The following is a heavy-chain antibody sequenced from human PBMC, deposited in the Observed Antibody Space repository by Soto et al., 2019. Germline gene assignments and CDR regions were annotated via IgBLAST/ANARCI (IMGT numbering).Heavy chain of an antibody. CDR3: ARDLQTKVIDRITMIVVGGALCY. CDR2: INPSGGST. D-gene: IGHD3-22*01. CDR1: GYTFTSYY. V-gene: IGHV1-46*01. Sequence: ASVKVSCKASGYTFTSYYMHWVRQAPGQGLEWMGIINPSGGSTSYAQKFQGRVTMTRDTSTSTVYMELSSLRSEDTAVYYCARDLQTKVIDRITMIVVGGALCYWGQGTLVTVSS. J-gene: IGHJ4*02.